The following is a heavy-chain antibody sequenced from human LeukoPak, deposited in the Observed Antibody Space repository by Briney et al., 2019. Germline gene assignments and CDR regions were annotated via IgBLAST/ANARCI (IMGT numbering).Heavy chain of an antibody. Sequence: GGSLRLSCAASGFTFSSFAMTWVRQAPGKGLEWVSTISDSGGSTYYADSVKGRFTISRDNSNDTLYVQMNTLRAEDTAVYYCSRASGYSGDDPFDYWGQGTLVTVSS. D-gene: IGHD5-12*01. CDR1: GFTFSSFA. CDR2: ISDSGGST. V-gene: IGHV3-23*01. J-gene: IGHJ4*02. CDR3: SRASGYSGDDPFDY.